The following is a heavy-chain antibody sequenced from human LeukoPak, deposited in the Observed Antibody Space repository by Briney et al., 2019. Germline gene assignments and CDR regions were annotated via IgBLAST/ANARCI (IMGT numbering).Heavy chain of an antibody. J-gene: IGHJ6*03. V-gene: IGHV1-8*01. CDR3: ARDFVGDYEDYYYYYMDV. CDR2: MNPNSGNT. CDR1: GYTFTSYD. D-gene: IGHD4-17*01. Sequence: ASVKVSCKASGYTFTSYDINWVRQATGQGLEWMGWMNPNSGNTGYAQKFQGRVAMTRNTSISTAYMELSSLRSEDTAVYYCARDFVGDYEDYYYYYMDVWGKGTTVTVSS.